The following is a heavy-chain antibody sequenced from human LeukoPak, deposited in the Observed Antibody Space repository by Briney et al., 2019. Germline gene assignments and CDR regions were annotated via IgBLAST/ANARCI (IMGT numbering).Heavy chain of an antibody. D-gene: IGHD6-13*01. Sequence: GGSLRLSCAASGFTFSSYEMNWVRQAPGKGLEWVSYISRSGSTIYYADSVKGRFTISRDNAKNSLYLQMNSLRAEDTAVYYCARGRFWGYSSSWYNWFDPWGQGTLVTVSS. V-gene: IGHV3-48*03. CDR2: ISRSGSTI. J-gene: IGHJ5*02. CDR3: ARGRFWGYSSSWYNWFDP. CDR1: GFTFSSYE.